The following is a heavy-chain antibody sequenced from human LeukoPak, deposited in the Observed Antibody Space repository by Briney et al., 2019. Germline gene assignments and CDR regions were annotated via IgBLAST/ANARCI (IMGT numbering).Heavy chain of an antibody. V-gene: IGHV1-18*01. Sequence: GASVKVSCKASGYTFTSYGISWVRQAPGQGLEWMGWISAYNGNTNYAQKLQGRVTMTTDTSTSTAYMELRSLRSDDTAVYYCARDRINYDYVWGSYRYQGGDYWGQGTLVTVSS. D-gene: IGHD3-16*02. CDR3: ARDRINYDYVWGSYRYQGGDY. J-gene: IGHJ4*02. CDR1: GYTFTSYG. CDR2: ISAYNGNT.